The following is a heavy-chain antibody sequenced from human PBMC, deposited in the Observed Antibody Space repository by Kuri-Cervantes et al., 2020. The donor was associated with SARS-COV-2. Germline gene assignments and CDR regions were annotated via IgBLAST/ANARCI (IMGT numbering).Heavy chain of an antibody. Sequence: LVQPTQLLTLPCPFSGLPHSTSGMRGSWIRQPPGKVLEWIGYIYYSGSTNYNPSLRSRVNISVDTSKNHFSLKVISVTAADTAVYYCARYNYGYWFDYWGQGTLVTVSS. CDR2: IYYSGST. D-gene: IGHD5-18*01. V-gene: IGHV4-30-4*07. J-gene: IGHJ4*02. CDR3: ARYNYGYWFDY. CDR1: GLPHSTSGMR.